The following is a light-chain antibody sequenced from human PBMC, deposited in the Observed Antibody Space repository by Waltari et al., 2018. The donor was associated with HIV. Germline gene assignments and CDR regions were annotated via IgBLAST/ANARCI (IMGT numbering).Light chain of an antibody. CDR1: RSDVGAYNY. CDR2: DVT. CDR3: SSYTRSKTLV. J-gene: IGLJ2*01. V-gene: IGLV2-14*03. Sequence: QSALTQPASVSGSPGQSITISCTGTRSDVGAYNYVLWYQQHPGKAPKIMIFDVTNRPPGVSNRFSGSKSGNTASLIIIGLQTEDEATYYCSSYTRSKTLVFGGGTKLTVL.